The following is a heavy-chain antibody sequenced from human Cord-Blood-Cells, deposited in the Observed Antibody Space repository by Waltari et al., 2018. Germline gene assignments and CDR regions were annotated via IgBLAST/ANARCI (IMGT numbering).Heavy chain of an antibody. D-gene: IGHD6-6*01. J-gene: IGHJ3*02. CDR2: IYSGGST. Sequence: EVQLVESGGGLIQPGGSLRLSCAASGFTVSSNYMSWVRQAPGKGLEWVSGIYSGGSTYYADSVKGRFTISRDNSKNTLYLQMNSLRAEDTAMYYCAREGSSSFFGAFDIWGQGTMVTVSS. CDR1: GFTVSSNY. CDR3: AREGSSSFFGAFDI. V-gene: IGHV3-53*01.